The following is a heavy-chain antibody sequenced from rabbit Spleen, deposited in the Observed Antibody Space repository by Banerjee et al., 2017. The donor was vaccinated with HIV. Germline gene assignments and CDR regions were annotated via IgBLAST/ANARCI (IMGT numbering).Heavy chain of an antibody. V-gene: IGHV1S45*01. CDR1: AFSFSDRDV. CDR2: INAATAKP. Sequence: QEQLVESGGGLVKPEGSLTLTCKASAFSFSDRDVMCWVRQAPGKGLEWIACINAATAKPVYATWAKGRFTISRASSTTVTLQMTSLTAADTATYFCARDLAGAIGWNFGLWGPGTLVTVS. CDR3: ARDLAGAIGWNFGL. D-gene: IGHD4-1*01. J-gene: IGHJ4*01.